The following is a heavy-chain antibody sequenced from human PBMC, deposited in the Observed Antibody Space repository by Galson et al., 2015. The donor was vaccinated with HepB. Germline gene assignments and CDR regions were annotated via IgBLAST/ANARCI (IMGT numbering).Heavy chain of an antibody. CDR1: GFTFSSYW. Sequence: SLRLSCAASGFTFSSYWMSLVRQAPGKGLEWVANIKQDGSEKYYVDSVKGRFTISRDNAKNSLYLQMNSLRAEDTAVYYCARDREWLSTTHYFDYWGQGTLVTVSS. V-gene: IGHV3-7*01. CDR3: ARDREWLSTTHYFDY. J-gene: IGHJ4*02. CDR2: IKQDGSEK. D-gene: IGHD3-3*01.